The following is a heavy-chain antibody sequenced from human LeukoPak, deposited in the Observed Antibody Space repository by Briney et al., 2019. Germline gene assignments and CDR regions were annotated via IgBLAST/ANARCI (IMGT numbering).Heavy chain of an antibody. CDR2: INPNSGGT. CDR1: GYTFTGYY. D-gene: IGHD6-19*01. CDR3: ARGARTSRGSGWYNWFDP. J-gene: IGHJ5*02. Sequence: ASVKVSCKASGYTFTGYYMHWVRQAPGQGLEWMGWINPNSGGTNYAQKFQGRVTMTRDTSISTAYMELSRLRSDDTAVYYCARGARTSRGSGWYNWFDPWGQGTLVTVSS. V-gene: IGHV1-2*02.